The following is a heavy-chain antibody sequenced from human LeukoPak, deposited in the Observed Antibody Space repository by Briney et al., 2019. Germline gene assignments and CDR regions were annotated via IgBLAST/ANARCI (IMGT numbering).Heavy chain of an antibody. J-gene: IGHJ4*02. V-gene: IGHV3-43*02. CDR3: AKDRHSSGWYIDY. CDR1: GFTFDDYA. D-gene: IGHD6-19*01. Sequence: GGSLRLSCAASGFTFDDYAMHWVRQAPGKGLEWVSLISGDGGSTYYADSVKGRFTISRDNSKNSLYLQMNSLRTEDTALHYCAKDRHSSGWYIDYWGQGTLVTVSS. CDR2: ISGDGGST.